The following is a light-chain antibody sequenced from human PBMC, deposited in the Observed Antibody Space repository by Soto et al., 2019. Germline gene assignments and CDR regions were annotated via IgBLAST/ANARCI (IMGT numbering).Light chain of an antibody. CDR3: QQYSKWPLT. J-gene: IGKJ1*01. Sequence: IGRTQSPAALSVSPGERATLSCRASQSITSNYLAWYQQHPGQPPRLLIYGISTRATGIPARFSGSGSGTEFSLTISSLQSEDFAVYYCQQYSKWPLTFGQGTKVDIK. CDR2: GIS. CDR1: QSITSN. V-gene: IGKV3-15*01.